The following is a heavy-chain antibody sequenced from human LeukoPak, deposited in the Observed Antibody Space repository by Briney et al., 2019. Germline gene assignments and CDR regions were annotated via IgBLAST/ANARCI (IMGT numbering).Heavy chain of an antibody. CDR1: GGTFSSYA. Sequence: ASVKVSCKASGGTFSSYAISWVRQAPGQGLEWMGGIIPIFGTANYAQKFQGRVTITADESTSTAYMELSSLRSEDTAVYYCARHWYSDYYYYYMDVWGKGTTVTVSS. D-gene: IGHD6-13*01. CDR2: IIPIFGTA. V-gene: IGHV1-69*13. CDR3: ARHWYSDYYYYYMDV. J-gene: IGHJ6*03.